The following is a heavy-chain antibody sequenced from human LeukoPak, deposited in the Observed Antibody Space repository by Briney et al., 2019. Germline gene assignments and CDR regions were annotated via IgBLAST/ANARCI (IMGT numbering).Heavy chain of an antibody. CDR3: ARDGGTYYDFWSGYYTDY. J-gene: IGHJ4*02. Sequence: GGSLRLSCAASGFTFSSYSMNWVRQAPGKGLEWVSSISSSSSYIYYADSVKGRFTISRDNAKNSLYLQMNSLRAEDTAVYYCARDGGTYYDFWSGYYTDYWGQGTLVTVSS. CDR2: ISSSSSYI. V-gene: IGHV3-21*01. D-gene: IGHD3-3*01. CDR1: GFTFSSYS.